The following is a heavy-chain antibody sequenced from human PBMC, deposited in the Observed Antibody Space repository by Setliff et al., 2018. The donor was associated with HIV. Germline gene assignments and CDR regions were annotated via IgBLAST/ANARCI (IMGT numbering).Heavy chain of an antibody. J-gene: IGHJ4*02. CDR1: GGSISAESYS. D-gene: IGHD3-22*01. Sequence: PSETLSLTCTISGGSISAESYSWAWIRQPPGKGLECIGAINYSGTSYYNPSLQSRVTMAVDTSKNQLSLKLTSITAADTAVYYCARDPHYFDRSGYYSYFYFDYWGQGTLVTVS. V-gene: IGHV4-39*07. CDR3: ARDPHYFDRSGYYSYFYFDY. CDR2: INYSGTS.